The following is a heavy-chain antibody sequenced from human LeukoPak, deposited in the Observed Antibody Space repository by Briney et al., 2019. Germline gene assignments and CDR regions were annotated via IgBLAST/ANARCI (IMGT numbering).Heavy chain of an antibody. V-gene: IGHV1-69*04. CDR2: IIPILGIA. J-gene: IGHJ6*02. CDR3: ASKRITMVQGEPLMGYYGMDV. D-gene: IGHD3-10*01. Sequence: SVKVSCKASGGTFSSYAISRVRQAPGQGLEWMGRIIPILGIANYAQKFQGRVTITADKSTSTAYMELSSLRSEDTAVYYCASKRITMVQGEPLMGYYGMDVWGQGTTVTVSS. CDR1: GGTFSSYA.